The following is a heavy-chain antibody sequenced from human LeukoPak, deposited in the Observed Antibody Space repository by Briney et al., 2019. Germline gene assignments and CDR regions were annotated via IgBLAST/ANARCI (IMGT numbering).Heavy chain of an antibody. CDR1: GYTFTSYG. CDR2: ISAYNGNT. CDR3: ARDRGDYFDY. V-gene: IGHV1-18*01. Sequence: ASVKVSFKASGYTFTSYGISWVRQAPGQGLEWMGWISAYNGNTNYAQKLQGSVTMTTNTSTSTAYMELRSLRSDDTAVYYCARDRGDYFDYWGQGTLVTVSS. D-gene: IGHD3-10*01. J-gene: IGHJ4*02.